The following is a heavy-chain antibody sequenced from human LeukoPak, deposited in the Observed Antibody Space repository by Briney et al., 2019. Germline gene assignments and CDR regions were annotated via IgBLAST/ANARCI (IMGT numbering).Heavy chain of an antibody. CDR3: ARWSYSSGWYYFDY. D-gene: IGHD6-19*01. Sequence: SETLSLTCTVSGDSLSSSTYYWGWIRQPPGKGLEWIVSMCFSGNTYYNPSLKSRVTISVDTSKNHFSLKLSSVTAADTAVYYCARWSYSSGWYYFDYWGQGTLVTVSS. J-gene: IGHJ4*02. CDR2: MCFSGNT. V-gene: IGHV4-39*07. CDR1: GDSLSSSTYY.